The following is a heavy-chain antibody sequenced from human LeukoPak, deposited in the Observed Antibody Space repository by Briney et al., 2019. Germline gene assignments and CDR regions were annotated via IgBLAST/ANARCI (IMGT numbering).Heavy chain of an antibody. V-gene: IGHV3-7*03. J-gene: IGHJ4*02. CDR2: IKQDGSEK. CDR1: GFTFSSYW. Sequence: GGSLRLSCAASGFTFSSYWMSWVRQAPGKGLEWVANIKQDGSEKYYVDSVKGRFTISRDNSKNSLYLQMNSLRTEDTALYYCATDTAMVTVGYWGQGTLVTVSS. CDR3: ATDTAMVTVGY. D-gene: IGHD5-18*01.